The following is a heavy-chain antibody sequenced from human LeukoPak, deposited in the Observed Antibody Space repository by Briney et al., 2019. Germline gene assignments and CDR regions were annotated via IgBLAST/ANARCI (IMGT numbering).Heavy chain of an antibody. D-gene: IGHD6-13*01. CDR2: ISGDGSST. CDR1: GFTFSSYW. J-gene: IGHJ4*02. Sequence: PGGSLRLSCAASGFTFSSYWMHWVRQAPGKGLVCVSRISGDGSSTAYADSVKGRFTISRDNAKNTLYLQMNSLRDEDTAVYYCVRRLAAAGTLDYWGQGTLVTVS. CDR3: VRRLAAAGTLDY. V-gene: IGHV3-74*01.